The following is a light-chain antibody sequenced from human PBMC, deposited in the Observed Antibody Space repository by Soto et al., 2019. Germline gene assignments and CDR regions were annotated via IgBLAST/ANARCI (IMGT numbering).Light chain of an antibody. CDR1: SSDVGTYNF. V-gene: IGLV2-14*03. J-gene: IGLJ1*01. Sequence: QSALTQPASVSGYPGQSISISCTGTSSDVGTYNFVSWYQQHPGKAPKLMIFDVSNRPSGVSNRFSGSKSGNTASLTISGLQAEDEADYYCSSYTGSTSYVFGSGTKLTVL. CDR2: DVS. CDR3: SSYTGSTSYV.